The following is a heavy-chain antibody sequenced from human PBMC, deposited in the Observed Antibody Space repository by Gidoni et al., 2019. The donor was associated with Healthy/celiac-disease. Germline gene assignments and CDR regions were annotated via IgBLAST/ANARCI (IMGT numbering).Heavy chain of an antibody. CDR1: GRSISSYY. J-gene: IGHJ5*02. CDR2: IYFSGST. V-gene: IGHV4-59*01. D-gene: IGHD3-10*01. Sequence: QVQLQESGPGLVKPSETLSLTCTVSGRSISSYYWSWIRQPPGKGLEWIGYIYFSGSTNYNPSLKSLVTISVDTSKNQFSLKLSSVTAADTAVYYCARGHGSGFWWFDPWGQGTLVTVSS. CDR3: ARGHGSGFWWFDP.